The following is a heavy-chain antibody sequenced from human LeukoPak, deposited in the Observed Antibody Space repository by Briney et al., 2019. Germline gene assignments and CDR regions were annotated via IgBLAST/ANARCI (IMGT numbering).Heavy chain of an antibody. V-gene: IGHV1-18*01. CDR3: ARDRYIVATIPPDKYDY. Sequence: ASVKVSCKTSGYTFTSYGVSWVRQAPGQGLEWMGWISTYSGNTKYAQKLKGRVTMTTDTSTSTAYMELRSLRSDDTAVYYCARDRYIVATIPPDKYDYWGQGTLVTVSS. CDR1: GYTFTSYG. CDR2: ISTYSGNT. D-gene: IGHD5-12*01. J-gene: IGHJ4*02.